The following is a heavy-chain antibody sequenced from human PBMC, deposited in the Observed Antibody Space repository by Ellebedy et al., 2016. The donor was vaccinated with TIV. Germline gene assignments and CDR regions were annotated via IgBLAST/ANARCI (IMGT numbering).Heavy chain of an antibody. J-gene: IGHJ5*02. CDR2: LTSHGQTT. CDR3: AREGSSSYYPS. V-gene: IGHV3-64*04. Sequence: GESLKIPCSAPGFTLSEYSMSWIRQAPGQGLECAAGLTSHGQTTYYADSVEVRFTISRDNAKNTLYLQMNSLRAEDKAVYYCAREGSSSYYPSWGQGTLVTVSS. D-gene: IGHD3-22*01. CDR1: GFTLSEYS.